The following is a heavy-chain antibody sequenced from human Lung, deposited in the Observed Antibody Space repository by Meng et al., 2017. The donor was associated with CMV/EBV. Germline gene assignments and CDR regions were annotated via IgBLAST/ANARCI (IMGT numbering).Heavy chain of an antibody. CDR3: ARQDWTYGHRAYYFDY. V-gene: IGHV5-51*01. Sequence: GEXXKISCKVSGYMFNIYWIGWVRQKPGKGLEWMGIIYPGDSDVRYSPSFQGQVTISADKSTNTAFLQWSGQRASDTAMYYCARQDWTYGHRAYYFDYWVQGTXVNGAS. J-gene: IGHJ4*02. CDR2: IYPGDSDV. CDR1: GYMFNIYW. D-gene: IGHD3/OR15-3a*01.